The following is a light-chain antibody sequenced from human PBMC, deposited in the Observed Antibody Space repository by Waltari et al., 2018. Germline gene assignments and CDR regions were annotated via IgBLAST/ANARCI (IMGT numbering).Light chain of an antibody. V-gene: IGLV2-14*01. CDR2: EVS. Sequence: QSALTHPASVSGSPGQSLTISCTGTSTAVGVFNSVPWYQQHPGKAPKLMIYEVSNRPSGVSNRFSGSKSGNTASLTISGLQAEDEADYYCSSYTSSSTYVFGTGTKVTVL. CDR3: SSYTSSSTYV. CDR1: STAVGVFNS. J-gene: IGLJ1*01.